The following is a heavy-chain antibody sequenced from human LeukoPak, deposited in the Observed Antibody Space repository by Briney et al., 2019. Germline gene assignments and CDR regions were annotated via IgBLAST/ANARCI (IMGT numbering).Heavy chain of an antibody. CDR1: GGSISSYY. D-gene: IGHD3-10*01. Sequence: PSETLSLTCSVSGGSISSYYWSWIRQPPGKGLEWIGYISDRGSTNYNPSLKSRVTISIDTSKNQFSLKLSSVTAADTAVYYCAKSLYGSGSYYNWFDPWGQGTLVTVSS. CDR3: AKSLYGSGSYYNWFDP. CDR2: ISDRGST. J-gene: IGHJ5*02. V-gene: IGHV4-59*12.